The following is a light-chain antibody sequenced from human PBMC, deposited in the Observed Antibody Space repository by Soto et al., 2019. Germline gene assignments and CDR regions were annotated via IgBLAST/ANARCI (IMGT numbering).Light chain of an antibody. V-gene: IGLV2-8*01. CDR2: EVT. CDR1: SSDVGGYNY. Sequence: QSALTQPPSASGSPGQSVTISCTGTSSDVGGYNYVSWYQQHPSKAPKLIIYEVTKRPSGVPDRFSGSKSGNTASLTVSGLQAEDEADYYCTSFAGINNFLVFGGGTKLTVL. J-gene: IGLJ2*01. CDR3: TSFAGINNFLV.